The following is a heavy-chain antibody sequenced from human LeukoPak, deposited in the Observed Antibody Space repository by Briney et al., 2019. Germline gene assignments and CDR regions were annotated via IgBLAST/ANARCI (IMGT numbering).Heavy chain of an antibody. CDR2: ISGSGAGT. CDR3: AKMVREFYTISYYFDY. D-gene: IGHD2-8*01. CDR1: GFTFSAYA. Sequence: PGGSLRLSCEASGFTFSAYAMTWVRQAPGKGLEWVSGISGSGAGTYYADSVKGRFTISRDNSKNTLYLQMNSLRADDTAVYYCAKMVREFYTISYYFDYWGQGTLVTVSS. J-gene: IGHJ4*02. V-gene: IGHV3-23*01.